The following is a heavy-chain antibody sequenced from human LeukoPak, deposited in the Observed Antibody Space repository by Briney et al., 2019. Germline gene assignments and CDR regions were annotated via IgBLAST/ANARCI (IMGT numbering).Heavy chain of an antibody. D-gene: IGHD1-26*01. J-gene: IGHJ4*02. CDR1: GFTFSSYS. CDR3: AKGNGRFEIVGATWHYFDY. CDR2: ISYDGSNK. V-gene: IGHV3-30*18. Sequence: GGSLKISCAASGFTFSSYSMDWVRQAPGKGLEWGAIISYDGSNKYYADFVKGRFTISRDNSKNTLYLQMNSLRAEDTAVYYCAKGNGRFEIVGATWHYFDYWGQGTLVTVSS.